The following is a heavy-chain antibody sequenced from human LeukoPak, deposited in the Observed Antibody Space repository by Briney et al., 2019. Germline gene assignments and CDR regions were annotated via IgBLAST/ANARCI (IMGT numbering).Heavy chain of an antibody. CDR1: GFTFSSYA. V-gene: IGHV3-21*01. J-gene: IGHJ4*02. D-gene: IGHD3-10*01. CDR3: AGGVRGVIIPFDY. CDR2: ISSSSSYI. Sequence: GGSLRLSCAASGFTFSSYAMSWVRQAPGKGLEWVSSISSSSSYIYYADSVKGRFTISRDNAKNSLYLQMNSLRAEDTAVYYCAGGVRGVIIPFDYWGQGTLVTVSS.